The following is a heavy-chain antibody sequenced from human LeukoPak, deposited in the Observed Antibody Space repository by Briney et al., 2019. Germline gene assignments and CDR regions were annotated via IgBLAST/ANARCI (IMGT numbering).Heavy chain of an antibody. Sequence: GGSLRLSCAASGFTFSSYGMSWVRQAPGKGLEWVSAISGSGGSTYYADSVKGRFTISRDNSKNTLYLQMNSLRAEDTAVYYCAKGVWFGEIPAYWGQGTLVTVSS. V-gene: IGHV3-23*01. D-gene: IGHD3-10*01. CDR1: GFTFSSYG. J-gene: IGHJ4*02. CDR3: AKGVWFGEIPAY. CDR2: ISGSGGST.